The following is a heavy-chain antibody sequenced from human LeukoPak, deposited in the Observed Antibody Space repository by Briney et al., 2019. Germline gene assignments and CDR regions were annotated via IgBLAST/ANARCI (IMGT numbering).Heavy chain of an antibody. CDR1: GYTFTGYY. CDR2: INPDSGGT. D-gene: IGHD2-21*02. Sequence: GASVKVSCKASGYTFTGYYMHWVRQAPGQGLEWMGWINPDSGGTNYAQKFQGRVTMTRDTSISTAYMDLSRLRSDDTAVYYCARQVTAIPVNWFDPWGQGTLVTVSS. V-gene: IGHV1-2*02. CDR3: ARQVTAIPVNWFDP. J-gene: IGHJ5*02.